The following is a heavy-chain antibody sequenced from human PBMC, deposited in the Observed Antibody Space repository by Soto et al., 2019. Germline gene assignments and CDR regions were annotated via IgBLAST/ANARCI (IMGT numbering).Heavy chain of an antibody. J-gene: IGHJ4*02. CDR1: WGSFRGYC. Sequence: SEILSLTCAVYWGSFRGYCCSRIRQPPGKGREWIGEINHSGSTNYNPSLKSRVTISVDTSKNQFSLKLSSVTAADTAVYYCARTHGGSLDYWGQGTLVTVSS. CDR2: INHSGST. CDR3: ARTHGGSLDY. V-gene: IGHV4-34*01. D-gene: IGHD2-8*01.